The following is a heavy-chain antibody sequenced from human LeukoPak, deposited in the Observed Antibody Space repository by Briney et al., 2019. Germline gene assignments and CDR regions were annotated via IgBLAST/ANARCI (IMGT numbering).Heavy chain of an antibody. D-gene: IGHD2-2*02. V-gene: IGHV3-11*01. CDR2: ISRSGSTI. Sequence: GGSLRLSCAASGFTFSDYYMSWIRQAPGKGLEWVSYISRSGSTIYYADSVKGRFTISRDNAKNSLYLQMNSLRAEDTAVYYCARDHLIYCSSTSCYIHYYYYGMDVWGQGTTVTVSS. CDR1: GFTFSDYY. CDR3: ARDHLIYCSSTSCYIHYYYYGMDV. J-gene: IGHJ6*02.